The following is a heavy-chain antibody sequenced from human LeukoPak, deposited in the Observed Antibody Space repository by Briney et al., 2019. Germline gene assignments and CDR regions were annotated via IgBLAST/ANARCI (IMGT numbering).Heavy chain of an antibody. CDR1: GDSISSGSYY. D-gene: IGHD2-21*01. V-gene: IGHV4-39*07. CDR2: IYRSGDT. Sequence: SETLSLTCTVSGDSISSGSYYWGWIRQPPGMGLDWLGSIYRSGDTYYNSSIKGRVTISVDTSKIQFSLKLSSVTAADTAVYYCARDRDLRWFYYWGQGTLVTVSS. CDR3: ARDRDLRWFYY. J-gene: IGHJ4*02.